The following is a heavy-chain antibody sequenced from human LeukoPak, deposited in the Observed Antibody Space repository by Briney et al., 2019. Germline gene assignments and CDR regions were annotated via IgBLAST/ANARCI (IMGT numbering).Heavy chain of an antibody. J-gene: IGHJ4*02. V-gene: IGHV3-30*02. CDR3: AKEMAGLRYFDWLLWLPDY. CDR1: GFTFSSYG. CDR2: IRYDGSNK. Sequence: PGGSLRLSCAASGFTFSSYGMHWVRQAPGKGLEWVAFIRYDGSNKYYADSVKGRFTISRDNSKNTLYLQMNSLRAEDTAVYYCAKEMAGLRYFDWLLWLPDYWGQGTLVTVSS. D-gene: IGHD3-9*01.